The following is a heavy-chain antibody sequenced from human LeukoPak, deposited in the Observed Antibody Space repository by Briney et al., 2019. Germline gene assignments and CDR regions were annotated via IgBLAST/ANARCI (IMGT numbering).Heavy chain of an antibody. CDR3: ARDLRIFSGSYPSY. J-gene: IGHJ4*02. Sequence: SGTLSRNGAGYTFTCSYMHWEWLRQAQGHGLVWIISLSGSSTSYAQKFQGRVTITRDTSTTTIYMELSSLRSDDTAVYYCARDLRIFSGSYPSYWGQGTLVTVSS. V-gene: IGHV1-46*01. CDR2: ISLSGSST. D-gene: IGHD3-10*02. CDR1: GYTFTCSY.